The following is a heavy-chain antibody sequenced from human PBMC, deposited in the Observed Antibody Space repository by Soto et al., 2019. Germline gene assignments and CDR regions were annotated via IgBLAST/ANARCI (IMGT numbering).Heavy chain of an antibody. CDR3: AEAAPGPTPRWVL. V-gene: IGHV4-30-2*05. CDR1: GGSICSGGYS. J-gene: IGHJ6*02. CDR2: IKDAGTT. Sequence: SETLCLTCTVSGGSICSGGYSWSCLAQSREKGLEWIGCIKDAGTTHYQPSLESRINISGDSSRNQFSLNLTSVTAADTAVYCCAEAAPGPTPRWVLWSQRTTVTGSS. D-gene: IGHD3-16*01.